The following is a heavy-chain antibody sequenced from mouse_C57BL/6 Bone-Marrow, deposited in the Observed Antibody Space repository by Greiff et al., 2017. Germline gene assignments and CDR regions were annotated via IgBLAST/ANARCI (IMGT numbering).Heavy chain of an antibody. CDR1: GFTFSSYT. J-gene: IGHJ4*01. Sequence: EVKLVESGGGLVKPGGSLKLSCAASGFTFSSYTMSWVRQTPEQRLEWVATISGGGGNTYYPDSVKGRFTITRDNAKNTLYLQMSSLRSEDTALYYCASHYYGSRYYYAMDYWGQGTSVTVSS. CDR2: ISGGGGNT. D-gene: IGHD1-1*01. V-gene: IGHV5-9*01. CDR3: ASHYYGSRYYYAMDY.